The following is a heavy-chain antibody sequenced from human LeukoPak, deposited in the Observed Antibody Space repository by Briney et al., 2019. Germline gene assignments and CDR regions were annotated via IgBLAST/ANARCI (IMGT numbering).Heavy chain of an antibody. Sequence: GGSLRLSCAASGFTFSNYNMNWVRQAPGKGLEWVSSIASSSTYIYYADSVKGRFTISRDNAKNSLYLQMNSLRAEDTAVYYCAELGITMIGGVWGKGTTVTISS. CDR1: GFTFSNYN. CDR3: AELGITMIGGV. D-gene: IGHD3-10*02. V-gene: IGHV3-21*01. CDR2: IASSSTYI. J-gene: IGHJ6*04.